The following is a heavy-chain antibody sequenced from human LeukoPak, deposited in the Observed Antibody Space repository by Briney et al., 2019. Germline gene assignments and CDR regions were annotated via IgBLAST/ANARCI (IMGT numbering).Heavy chain of an antibody. D-gene: IGHD5-18*01. V-gene: IGHV3-30*02. CDR1: GFTFSSYG. J-gene: IGHJ4*02. CDR3: AKNRYSYGPFDY. Sequence: GGSLRLSYAASGFTFSSYGIHWVRQAPGKGLEWVAFIRYDGSNKYYADSVKGRFTISRDNSKNTLYLQMNSLRAEDTAVYYCAKNRYSYGPFDYWGQGTLVTVSS. CDR2: IRYDGSNK.